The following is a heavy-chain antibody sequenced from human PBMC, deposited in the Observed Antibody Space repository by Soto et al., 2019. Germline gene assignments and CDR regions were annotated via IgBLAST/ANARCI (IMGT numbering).Heavy chain of an antibody. CDR2: IVVGSGNT. D-gene: IGHD4-17*01. J-gene: IGHJ5*02. CDR1: GFTFTSSA. Sequence: SVKFSWKASGFTFTSSAVQWVRQARGQRLEWIGWIVVGSGNTNYAQKFQERVTITRDMSTSTAYMELSSLRSEDTAVYYCAAAYIYGGNYPWGQGTLVTVSS. V-gene: IGHV1-58*01. CDR3: AAAYIYGGNYP.